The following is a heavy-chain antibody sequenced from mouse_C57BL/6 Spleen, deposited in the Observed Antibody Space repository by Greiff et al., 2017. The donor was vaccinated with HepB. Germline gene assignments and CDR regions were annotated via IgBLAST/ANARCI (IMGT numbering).Heavy chain of an antibody. Sequence: QVQLQQSGPELVKPGASVKLSCKASGYTFTSYDINWVQQRPGQGLEWIGWIYTRDGRTKYNEKFKGKATLTVDTSASTAYMELHSLTAEDSAVYFCAREGAITTVVATGYFDVWGTGTTVTVSS. CDR3: AREGAITTVVATGYFDV. CDR2: IYTRDGRT. D-gene: IGHD1-1*01. V-gene: IGHV1-85*01. J-gene: IGHJ1*03. CDR1: GYTFTSYD.